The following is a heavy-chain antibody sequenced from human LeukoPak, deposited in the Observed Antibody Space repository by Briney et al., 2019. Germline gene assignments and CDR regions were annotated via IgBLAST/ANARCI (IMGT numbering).Heavy chain of an antibody. CDR1: GFTFSSYA. V-gene: IGHV3-15*01. CDR2: ITADGTE. Sequence: GGSLRLPCAASGFTFSSYAMSWVRQAPGKGLEWVARITADGTEDYAAPVNARFTASRDDSKTTVYLQMNSLTTEDTAVYYCTTAPTRGWLPYFDYWGQGTVVTVSS. D-gene: IGHD5-24*01. CDR3: TTAPTRGWLPYFDY. J-gene: IGHJ4*02.